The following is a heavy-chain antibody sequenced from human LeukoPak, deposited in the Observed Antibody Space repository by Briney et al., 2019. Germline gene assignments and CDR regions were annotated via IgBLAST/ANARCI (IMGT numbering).Heavy chain of an antibody. CDR2: ISYDGSNK. V-gene: IGHV3-30*18. J-gene: IGHJ5*02. CDR1: GFTFSSYG. D-gene: IGHD5-18*01. CDR3: AKSGQYSGVGNWFDP. Sequence: PGGSLSLSCAAAGFTFSSYGMHWVRQAPGKGLEWVAVISYDGSNKYYADSVKGRFTISRDNSKNTLYLQMNSLRAEDTAVYYCAKSGQYSGVGNWFDPWGQGTLVTVSS.